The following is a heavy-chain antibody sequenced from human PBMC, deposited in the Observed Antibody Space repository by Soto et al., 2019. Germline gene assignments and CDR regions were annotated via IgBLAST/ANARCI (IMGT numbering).Heavy chain of an antibody. V-gene: IGHV4-4*02. J-gene: IGHJ3*02. CDR2: IYHVGST. Sequence: SETLSLTCTASGGSISSSNWWSWVRQPPGKGLEWIGEIYHVGSTNYNPSLKSRVTISVDKSKNQFSLKLSSVTAADMAVYYCARVLGNDAFDIWGQGTMVTVSS. CDR1: GGSISSSNW. CDR3: ARVLGNDAFDI. D-gene: IGHD3-3*02.